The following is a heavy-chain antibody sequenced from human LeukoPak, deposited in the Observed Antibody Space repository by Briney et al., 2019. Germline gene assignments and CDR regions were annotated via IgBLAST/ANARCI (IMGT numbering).Heavy chain of an antibody. J-gene: IGHJ5*02. CDR1: GFSFSSYP. CDR2: ITPNGDGT. Sequence: QAGGSLRLSCVASGFSFSSYPMNWVRQAPGRGLEWVSTITPNGDGTSYSDSVKGRFTISRDNSKNALFLQMNSLRAEDTAIYYCAKDPTSVGGHFDWLLDSWGQGTLVTVSS. D-gene: IGHD3-9*01. V-gene: IGHV3-23*01. CDR3: AKDPTSVGGHFDWLLDS.